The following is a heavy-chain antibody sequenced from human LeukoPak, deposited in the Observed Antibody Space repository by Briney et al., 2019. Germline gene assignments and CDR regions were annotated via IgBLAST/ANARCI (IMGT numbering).Heavy chain of an antibody. D-gene: IGHD3-3*01. J-gene: IGHJ4*02. CDR1: GFTFSSYS. Sequence: PGGSLRLSCAASGFTFSSYSMNWVRQAPGKGLDWVSYISSSSSTIYYADSVKGRFTIFRDNAKNSLYLQMNSLRAEDTAVYYCARGFWNGFDYWGQGTLVTVSS. CDR3: ARGFWNGFDY. V-gene: IGHV3-48*01. CDR2: ISSSSSTI.